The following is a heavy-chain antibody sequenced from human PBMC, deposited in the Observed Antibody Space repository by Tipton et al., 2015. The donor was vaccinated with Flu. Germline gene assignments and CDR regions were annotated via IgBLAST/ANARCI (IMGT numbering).Heavy chain of an antibody. J-gene: IGHJ4*02. D-gene: IGHD2-21*01. CDR1: GFTFSRYA. CDR3: GRVITEIVDGLSY. Sequence: SLRLSCTASGFTFSRYAMSWVRQAPGKGLEWVSAIGGGGATTYFADSVKGRFTISRDNIRDTLYLQMNSLRAEDTDIYYCGRVITEIVDGLSYWGQGTQVSVTT. V-gene: IGHV3-23*01. CDR2: IGGGGATT.